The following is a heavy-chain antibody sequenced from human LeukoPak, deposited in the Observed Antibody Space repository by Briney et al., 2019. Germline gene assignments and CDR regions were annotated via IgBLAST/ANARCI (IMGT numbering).Heavy chain of an antibody. CDR2: MNPNSGNT. Sequence: GASVKVSCKASGYSFTSSDLSWVRQATGQGLEWMGWMNPNSGNTGYAQKFQGRVTMTRDTSISTAYMELTSLTSEDTAIYYCSRGLAVAGTGYWGQGTLVTVSS. CDR1: GYSFTSSD. V-gene: IGHV1-8*01. D-gene: IGHD6-19*01. J-gene: IGHJ4*02. CDR3: SRGLAVAGTGY.